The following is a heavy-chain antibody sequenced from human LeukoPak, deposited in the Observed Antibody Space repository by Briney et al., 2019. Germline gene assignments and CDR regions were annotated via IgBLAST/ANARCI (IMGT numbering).Heavy chain of an antibody. D-gene: IGHD4-17*01. J-gene: IGHJ3*02. CDR3: AREPVTVTTGNDAFDI. V-gene: IGHV1-46*01. CDR2: INPSGGST. Sequence: ASVKVFCKASGYTFTSYYMHWVRQAPGQGLEWMGIINPSGGSTSYAQKFQGRVTMTRDTSTSTVYMELSSLRSEDTAVYYCAREPVTVTTGNDAFDIWGQGTMVTVSS. CDR1: GYTFTSYY.